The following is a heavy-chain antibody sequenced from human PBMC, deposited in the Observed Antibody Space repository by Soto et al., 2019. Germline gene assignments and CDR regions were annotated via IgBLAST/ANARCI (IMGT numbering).Heavy chain of an antibody. D-gene: IGHD3-10*01. CDR1: GGTFNSYG. Sequence: QDHLAQSGAEVKKPGSSVTVSCKASGGTFNSYGISWVRQAPGQGLDWMGVIIPLYGTVNYAQKFQGIVSITADKSTSTAYMGLSSLRSDDTAVYYCARVRVIRGVIPSHFGLWGQGTLVTVSS. CDR2: IIPLYGTV. J-gene: IGHJ4*02. V-gene: IGHV1-69*06. CDR3: ARVRVIRGVIPSHFGL.